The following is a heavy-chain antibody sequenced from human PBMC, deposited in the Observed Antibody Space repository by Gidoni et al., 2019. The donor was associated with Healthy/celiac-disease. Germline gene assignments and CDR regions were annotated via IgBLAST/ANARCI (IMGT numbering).Heavy chain of an antibody. V-gene: IGHV4-61*02. D-gene: IGHD5-18*01. CDR3: AREITVDTAMVSLRVFDY. Sequence: QVQLQESGPGLVKPSQTLSLTCAVSGGSITSGSYYWSWIRQPAGKGLEWIGRIYTSGSTNYNPSLKSRVTISVDTSKNQFSLKLSSVTAADTAVYYCAREITVDTAMVSLRVFDYWGQGTLVTVSS. J-gene: IGHJ4*02. CDR1: GGSITSGSYY. CDR2: IYTSGST.